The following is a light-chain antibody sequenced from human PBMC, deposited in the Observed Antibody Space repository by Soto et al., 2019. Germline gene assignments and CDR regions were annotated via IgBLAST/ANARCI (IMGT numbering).Light chain of an antibody. CDR2: DAS. Sequence: DIQVTQSPSTLSASVGDRVTITCRASQAPGGFLAWFQQKPGKAPRLLIYDASNLQTCVPRRFSGSRAGTEFHLTISGLQPDDFATYYCNHYISYPAAFGQLPKV. CDR3: NHYISYPAA. V-gene: IGKV1-5*01. CDR1: QAPGGF. J-gene: IGKJ1*01.